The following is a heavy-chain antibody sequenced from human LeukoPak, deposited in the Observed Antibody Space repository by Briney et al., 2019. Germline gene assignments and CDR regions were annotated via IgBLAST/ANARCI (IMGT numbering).Heavy chain of an antibody. CDR3: AREAVASPFDY. CDR1: GFIVGSHY. V-gene: IGHV3-53*01. J-gene: IGHJ4*02. Sequence: TGGSLRLSCAASGFIVGSHYMSWVRQAPGKGLEWVSVIYSGFNTYYADSVKGRFTISRDNSKNTLYLQMNSLRAEDTAMYYCAREAVASPFDYWGQGTLVTVSS. D-gene: IGHD5-12*01. CDR2: IYSGFNT.